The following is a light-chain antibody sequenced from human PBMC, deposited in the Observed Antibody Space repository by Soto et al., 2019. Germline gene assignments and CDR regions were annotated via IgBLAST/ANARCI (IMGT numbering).Light chain of an antibody. V-gene: IGLV1-44*01. CDR2: SSN. J-gene: IGLJ3*02. Sequence: QSVLTQPPSVSATPGQGVILSCSGGDSNIGSTAVNWYQQLPGTAPRLLIYSSNQRPSGVPDRISGSKSGTSASLAISGLQSEDEDAYYCAAWDDDLHVWLFGGGTKVTVL. CDR3: AAWDDDLHVWL. CDR1: DSNIGSTA.